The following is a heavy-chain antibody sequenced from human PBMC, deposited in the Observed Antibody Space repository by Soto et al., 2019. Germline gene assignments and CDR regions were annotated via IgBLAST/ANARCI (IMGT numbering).Heavy chain of an antibody. CDR3: ARVLVTIFGVVSTADYGMDV. J-gene: IGHJ6*02. CDR1: GGSFSGYY. D-gene: IGHD3-3*01. Sequence: SETLSLTCAVYGGSFSGYYWSWICQPPGKGLEWIGEINHSGSTNYNPSLKSRVTISVDTSKNQFSLKLSSVTAADTAVYYCARVLVTIFGVVSTADYGMDVWGQGTTVTVSS. V-gene: IGHV4-34*01. CDR2: INHSGST.